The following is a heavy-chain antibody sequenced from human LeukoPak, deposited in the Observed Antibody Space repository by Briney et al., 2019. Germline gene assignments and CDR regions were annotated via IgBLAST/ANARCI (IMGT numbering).Heavy chain of an antibody. CDR2: INSDGSEG. Sequence: GGSLRLSCAVSGFTFSGFWMSWSRQAPGKGLEWVASINSDGSEGYYADVVKGRFTISRDNAKNSLFLQMNSLRVEDTAVYYCVRESLYAFDIWGQGTMVTVSS. CDR1: GFTFSGFW. V-gene: IGHV3-7*01. D-gene: IGHD3-16*02. CDR3: VRESLYAFDI. J-gene: IGHJ3*02.